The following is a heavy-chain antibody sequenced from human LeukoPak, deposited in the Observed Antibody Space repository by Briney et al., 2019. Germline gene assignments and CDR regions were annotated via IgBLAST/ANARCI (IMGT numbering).Heavy chain of an antibody. J-gene: IGHJ3*02. V-gene: IGHV5-51*01. CDR3: ARRGGRVGAAGHDAFDM. CDR2: IFAGASDT. Sequence: PGESLKISCKASGYIFANYWIGWVRQAPGKGLEWMGIIFAGASDTTYSPSFQGQTSISADRSISTAYLQWSSLKASDTAVYYCARRGGRVGAAGHDAFDMWGQGTVVTVSS. CDR1: GYIFANYW. D-gene: IGHD6-13*01.